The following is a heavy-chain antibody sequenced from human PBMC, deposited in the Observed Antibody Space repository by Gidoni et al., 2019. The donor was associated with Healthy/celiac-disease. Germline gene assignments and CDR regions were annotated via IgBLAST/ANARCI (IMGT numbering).Heavy chain of an antibody. Sequence: QVQLQESGPGLVKPSETMSLICAVSAYSISSDYYWGWIRQPPGKGLEWIGSIYPRGTTYYNPSLKSRLTISLDTSKNQFSLRLSSVTAADTAVYYCARRGDSSGYFDYWGQGTLVTVSS. CDR3: ARRGDSSGYFDY. CDR2: IYPRGTT. J-gene: IGHJ4*02. V-gene: IGHV4-38-2*01. CDR1: AYSISSDYY. D-gene: IGHD3-22*01.